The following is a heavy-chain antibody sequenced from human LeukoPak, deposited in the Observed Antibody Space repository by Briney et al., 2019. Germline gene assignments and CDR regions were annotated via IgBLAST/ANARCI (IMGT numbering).Heavy chain of an antibody. Sequence: ASVKVSCKASGYTFTGYYMHWVRQAPGQGLEWMGWINPNSGGTNYAQKFQGRVTMTRDTSISTAYMELSRLRSDDTAVYYCAGDRNSYYYYYYMDVWGKGTTVTVSS. CDR1: GYTFTGYY. V-gene: IGHV1-2*02. D-gene: IGHD1-7*01. J-gene: IGHJ6*03. CDR3: AGDRNSYYYYYYMDV. CDR2: INPNSGGT.